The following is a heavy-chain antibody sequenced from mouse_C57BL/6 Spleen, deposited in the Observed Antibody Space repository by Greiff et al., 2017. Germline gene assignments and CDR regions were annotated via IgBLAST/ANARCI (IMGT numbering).Heavy chain of an antibody. CDR3: ARDATDYYAMDY. V-gene: IGHV7-1*01. CDR2: SRNKANDYTT. CDR1: GFTFSDFY. Sequence: EVKLMESGGGLVQSGRSLRLSCATSGFTFSDFYMEWVRQAPGKGLEWIAASRNKANDYTTEYSASVKGRFIVSRDTSQSILYLQMNALRAEDTAIYYWARDATDYYAMDYWGQGTSVTVSS. J-gene: IGHJ4*01.